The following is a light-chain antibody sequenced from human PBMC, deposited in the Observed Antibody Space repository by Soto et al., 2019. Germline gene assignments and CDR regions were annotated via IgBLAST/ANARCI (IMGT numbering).Light chain of an antibody. Sequence: QSVLTQPASVSGSPGQSITISCTGTSGDVGGYNYVSWYQRHPGKAPKLIIYDVTNRPSGVSDRFSGFKSGNTASLTISALRAEDEGDYYCSSYISRTFVVFGGGTKLTVL. CDR1: SGDVGGYNY. CDR2: DVT. J-gene: IGLJ2*01. V-gene: IGLV2-14*01. CDR3: SSYISRTFVV.